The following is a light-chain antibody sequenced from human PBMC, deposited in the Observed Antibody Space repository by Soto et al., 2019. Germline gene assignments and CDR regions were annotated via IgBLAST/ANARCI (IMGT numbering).Light chain of an antibody. J-gene: IGKJ4*01. CDR3: QQRSNWLALT. Sequence: EIVLTQSPATLSLSPGERATLSCRASQSVSSYLAWYQQKPGQAPRLLIYDASNRATGIPARFSGSGSGTDFTLTISGLEPEDFAVYYCQQRSNWLALTFGGGTKVDIK. V-gene: IGKV3-11*01. CDR1: QSVSSY. CDR2: DAS.